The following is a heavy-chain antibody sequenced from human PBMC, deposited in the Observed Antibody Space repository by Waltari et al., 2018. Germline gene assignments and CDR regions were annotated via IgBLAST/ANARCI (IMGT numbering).Heavy chain of an antibody. CDR2: INWNSDDI. V-gene: IGHV3-9*01. CDR1: GFTFDAYA. CDR3: AKARGFNYGTNGFDV. D-gene: IGHD5-18*01. Sequence: EAQLVESGGGLAQPGRSLRPSCAASGFTFDAYAILWVRQAQGKGLEWVVWINWNSDDIGYADSVKGRFTISRDNAKNSLYLQMHSLRPEDTALYYCAKARGFNYGTNGFDVWGQGTVVTVSS. J-gene: IGHJ3*01.